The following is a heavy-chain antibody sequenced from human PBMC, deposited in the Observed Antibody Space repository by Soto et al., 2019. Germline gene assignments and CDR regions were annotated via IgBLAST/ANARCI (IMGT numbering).Heavy chain of an antibody. Sequence: SETLSLTCTVSGGSISSYYWSWIRQHPGKGLEWIGYIYYSGSTYYNPSLKSRVTISVDTSKNQFSLKLSSVTAAVTAVYYCASWGIGFTEGVWGQGTTVTVSS. CDR3: ASWGIGFTEGV. D-gene: IGHD3-16*01. J-gene: IGHJ6*02. CDR1: GGSISSYY. V-gene: IGHV4-59*06. CDR2: IYYSGST.